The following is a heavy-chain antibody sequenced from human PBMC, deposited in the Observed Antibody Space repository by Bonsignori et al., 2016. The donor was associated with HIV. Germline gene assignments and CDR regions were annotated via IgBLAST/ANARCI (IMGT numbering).Heavy chain of an antibody. CDR3: ARENWLGLDY. D-gene: IGHD6-19*01. V-gene: IGHV3-48*02. CDR2: IDSTGTVI. Sequence: GESLKISCVASGFTFSTFSMNWVRQAPGKGLEWVSCIDSTGTVIFSEDSVKGRFTISRDNAKNSLYLQMNSLRDDDTAVYYCARENWLGLDYWGQGTPVTVSS. J-gene: IGHJ4*02. CDR1: GFTFSTFS.